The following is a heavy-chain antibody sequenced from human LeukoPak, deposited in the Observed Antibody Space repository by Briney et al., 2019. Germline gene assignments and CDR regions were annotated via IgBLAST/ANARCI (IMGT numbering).Heavy chain of an antibody. J-gene: IGHJ4*02. CDR2: IYSGGNT. V-gene: IGHV3-53*01. Sequence: GGSLRLSSAASGFTVSSTYMSWVRQTPGKGLEWVSVIYSGGNTYYADSVKGRFTISRDNSKNTLYLQMNSLRVEDTAVYYCARQFLDYWGQGTLVTVSS. CDR1: GFTVSSTY. CDR3: ARQFLDY.